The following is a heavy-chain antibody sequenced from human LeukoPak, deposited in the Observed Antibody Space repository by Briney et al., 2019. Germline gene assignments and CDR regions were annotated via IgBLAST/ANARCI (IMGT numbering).Heavy chain of an antibody. V-gene: IGHV3-21*01. CDR3: ARGGSAMASY. Sequence: KSGGSLRLSCAASGFTFSSYSMNWVRQAPGKGLEWVSSISSSSSYIYYADSVKGRFTISRDNAKNSLYLQMNSLRAEDTAVYYCARGGSAMASYWGQGTLVTVSS. CDR2: ISSSSSYI. CDR1: GFTFSSYS. J-gene: IGHJ4*02. D-gene: IGHD5-18*01.